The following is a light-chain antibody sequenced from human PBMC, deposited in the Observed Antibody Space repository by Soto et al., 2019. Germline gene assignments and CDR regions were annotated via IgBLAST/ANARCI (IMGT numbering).Light chain of an antibody. Sequence: EIVLTQSPDTLSLSPGERATLSCRASQSVSSNFLAWYQQKPGQAPRLLIYGASTRATGIPDRFSGSGSGTDFTLTITRLEPEDFAAYYCQQYDTSPRTFGQGTKVEI. V-gene: IGKV3-20*01. CDR1: QSVSSNF. J-gene: IGKJ1*01. CDR3: QQYDTSPRT. CDR2: GAS.